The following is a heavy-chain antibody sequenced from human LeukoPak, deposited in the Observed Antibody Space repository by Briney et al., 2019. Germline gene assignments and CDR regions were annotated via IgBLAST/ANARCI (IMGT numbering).Heavy chain of an antibody. CDR2: IYYGGST. CDR3: ARRLGYCSSTSCYAFDY. V-gene: IGHV4-39*01. Sequence: SETLSLTCTVSGGSISSGGYYWSWIRQPPGKGLEWIGSIYYGGSTYYNPSLKSRVTISVDTSKNQFSLKLSSVTAADTAVYYCARRLGYCSSTSCYAFDYWGQGTLVTVSS. D-gene: IGHD2-2*03. J-gene: IGHJ4*02. CDR1: GGSISSGGYY.